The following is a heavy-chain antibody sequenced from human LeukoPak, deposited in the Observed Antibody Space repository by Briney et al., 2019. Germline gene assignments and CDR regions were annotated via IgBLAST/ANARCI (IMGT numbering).Heavy chain of an antibody. Sequence: SGPTQVKPTQTLTLTCAFSGFSLSTSGVSVAWIRQPPEKALEWLALIHWHDDKRYSPSLKSMCTITKDTSKNQVVLTMTNMDPVDTATYYCAHKSSSAYYFDYWGQGTLVTVSS. CDR1: GFSLSTSGVS. CDR3: AHKSSSAYYFDY. D-gene: IGHD3-22*01. CDR2: IHWHDDK. J-gene: IGHJ4*02. V-gene: IGHV2-5*01.